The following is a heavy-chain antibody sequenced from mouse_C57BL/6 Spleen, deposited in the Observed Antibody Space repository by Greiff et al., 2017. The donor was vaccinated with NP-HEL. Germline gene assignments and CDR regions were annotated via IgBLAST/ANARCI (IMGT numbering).Heavy chain of an antibody. CDR1: GYTFTSYW. V-gene: IGHV1-61*01. CDR2: IYPSDSET. Sequence: QVQLQQPGAELVRPGSSVKLSCKASGYTFTSYWMDWVKQRPGQGLEWIGNIYPSDSETHYNQKFKDKATLTVDKSSSTAYMQLSSLTSEDSAVYYCARCGAGNYDYWGQGTTLTVSS. D-gene: IGHD2-1*01. J-gene: IGHJ2*01. CDR3: ARCGAGNYDY.